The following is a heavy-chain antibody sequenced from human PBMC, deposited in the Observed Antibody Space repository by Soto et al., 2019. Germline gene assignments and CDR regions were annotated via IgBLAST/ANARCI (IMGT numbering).Heavy chain of an antibody. Sequence: ASVKVSCKASGYTFTSYGISWVRQAPGQGLEWMGWISAYNGNTNYAQKLQGRATMTTDTSTSTAYMELRSLRSDDTAVYYCARDSAYYGSGSSFDYWGQGTLVTVSS. V-gene: IGHV1-18*01. CDR2: ISAYNGNT. CDR3: ARDSAYYGSGSSFDY. J-gene: IGHJ4*02. D-gene: IGHD3-10*01. CDR1: GYTFTSYG.